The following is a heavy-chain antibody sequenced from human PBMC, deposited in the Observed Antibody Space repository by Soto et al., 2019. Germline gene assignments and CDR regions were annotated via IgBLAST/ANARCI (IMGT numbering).Heavy chain of an antibody. CDR2: IIPIFVRT. V-gene: IGHV1-69*01. CDR1: GGSFSSYV. Sequence: QVQLVQSGAEVKKPGSSVKVSCKASGGSFSSYVITWVRQAPAQGLEWVGGIIPIFVRTNYAQRFRGRVTITADESTRTVYLELSRLKFEDTAVYFCALVPAARAGITIFGVNTPAHGMDVWGQGTTVTVSS. D-gene: IGHD3-3*01. CDR3: ALVPAARAGITIFGVNTPAHGMDV. J-gene: IGHJ6*02.